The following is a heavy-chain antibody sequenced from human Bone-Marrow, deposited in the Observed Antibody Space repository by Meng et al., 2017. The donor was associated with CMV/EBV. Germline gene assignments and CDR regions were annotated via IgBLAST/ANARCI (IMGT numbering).Heavy chain of an antibody. D-gene: IGHD4-17*01. J-gene: IGHJ5*02. V-gene: IGHV3-38-3*01. Sequence: GGSLRLSCAASGFTVSSNEMSWVRQAPGKGLEWVSSISGGSTYYADSRKGRFTISRDNSKNTLHLQMNSLRAEDTAVYYCARDRANDYGDINWFAPWGPGHRVTGAS. CDR1: GFTVSSNE. CDR3: ARDRANDYGDINWFAP. CDR2: ISGGST.